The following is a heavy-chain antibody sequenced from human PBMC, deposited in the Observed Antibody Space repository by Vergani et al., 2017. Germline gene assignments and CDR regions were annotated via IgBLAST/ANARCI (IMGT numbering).Heavy chain of an antibody. CDR1: GFTVSSNY. CDR2: IYSGGST. Sequence: EVQLVESGGGLVQPGGSLRLSCAASGFTVSSNYMSWVRQAPGKGLEWVSVIYSGGSTYYADSVKGRFTISRDNSKNTLYLQLNSLRAEDTAVYYCARGGGYDSSGYYYGGYYYGMDAWGQGTTVTVSS. V-gene: IGHV3-66*01. J-gene: IGHJ6*02. CDR3: ARGGGYDSSGYYYGGYYYGMDA. D-gene: IGHD3-22*01.